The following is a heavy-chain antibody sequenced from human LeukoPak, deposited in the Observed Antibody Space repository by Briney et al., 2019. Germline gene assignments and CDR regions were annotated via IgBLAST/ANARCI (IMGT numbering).Heavy chain of an antibody. V-gene: IGHV5-51*01. Sequence: GESLKISCKGSAYSFTNSWVGWVRQMPGKGLEWMAVIFPGDSSTQYTPSFQDQVTISVDKSTTTAYLQWSRLKASDTAMYYCTTYSYTGGYYAFDIWGRGTMVTVSS. CDR3: TTYSYTGGYYAFDI. D-gene: IGHD3-22*01. J-gene: IGHJ3*02. CDR1: AYSFTNSW. CDR2: IFPGDSST.